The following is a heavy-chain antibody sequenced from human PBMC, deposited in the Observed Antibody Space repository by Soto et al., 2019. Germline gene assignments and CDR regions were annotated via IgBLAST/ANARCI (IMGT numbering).Heavy chain of an antibody. CDR1: GGSISRYY. Sequence: PSETLSLTCTVSGGSISRYYWSWIRQPPGKGLEWIGYIYCSGSTNYNPSRKSRVTISVDTTKNQFSLKLSSVTAGDIAVYYYASALYYYDSSRHTNWFDPPGQGSLVTGSS. CDR2: IYCSGST. J-gene: IGHJ5*02. CDR3: ASALYYYDSSRHTNWFDP. D-gene: IGHD3-22*01. V-gene: IGHV4-59*01.